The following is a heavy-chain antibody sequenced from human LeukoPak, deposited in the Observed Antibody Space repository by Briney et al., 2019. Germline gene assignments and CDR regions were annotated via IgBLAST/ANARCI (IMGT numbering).Heavy chain of an antibody. CDR3: ARPIASNWFDP. CDR2: IYPSDSFT. CDR1: GYSFTSYW. J-gene: IGHJ5*02. V-gene: IGHV5-51*01. Sequence: GESLKISCKGSGYSFTSYWIGWGRRLPDKGLEWMGFIYPSDSFTTYSPSFQGQVTITADKSINTAYLQWSSLKASDTGMYYCARPIASNWFDPWGQGTLVTVSS. D-gene: IGHD2/OR15-2a*01.